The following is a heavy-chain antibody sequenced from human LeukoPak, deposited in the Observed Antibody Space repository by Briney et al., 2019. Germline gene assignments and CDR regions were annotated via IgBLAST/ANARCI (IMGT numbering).Heavy chain of an antibody. J-gene: IGHJ5*02. CDR1: GYTFTGYY. CDR2: INPSGGST. D-gene: IGHD2-15*01. Sequence: ASVKVSCKPSGYTFTGYYMHWVRQAPGQGLEWMGWINPSGGSTSYAQKFQGRVTMTRDMSTSTVYMELSSLRSEDTAVYYCARELPWFDPWGQGTLVTVSS. V-gene: IGHV1-46*01. CDR3: ARELPWFDP.